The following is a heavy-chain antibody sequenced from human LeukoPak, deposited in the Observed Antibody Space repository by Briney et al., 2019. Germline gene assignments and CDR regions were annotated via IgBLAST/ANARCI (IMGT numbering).Heavy chain of an antibody. CDR3: ARSSLQLLFDFDY. CDR2: IYPGDSDT. Sequence: ESLKISCKGSGYSFTSYWIGWVRQMPGKGLEWMGIIYPGDSDTRYSPSFQGQVTFSADKSISTAYLQWSSLKASDTAMYYCARSSLQLLFDFDYWGQGTLVTVSS. V-gene: IGHV5-51*01. J-gene: IGHJ4*02. CDR1: GYSFTSYW. D-gene: IGHD5-18*01.